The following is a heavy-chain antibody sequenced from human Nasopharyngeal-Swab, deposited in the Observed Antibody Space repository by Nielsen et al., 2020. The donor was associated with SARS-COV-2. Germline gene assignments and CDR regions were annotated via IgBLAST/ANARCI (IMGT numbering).Heavy chain of an antibody. CDR2: IYYSGST. CDR1: GGSISSSSYY. Sequence: GSLRLSCTVSGGSISSSSYYWGWLRQPPGKGLEWIGSIYYSGSTYYNPSLKSRVTISVDTSKNQFSLKLSSVTAADTAVYYCASVYGDYVDYYYYGMDVWGQGTTVTVSS. D-gene: IGHD4-17*01. J-gene: IGHJ6*02. CDR3: ASVYGDYVDYYYYGMDV. V-gene: IGHV4-39*01.